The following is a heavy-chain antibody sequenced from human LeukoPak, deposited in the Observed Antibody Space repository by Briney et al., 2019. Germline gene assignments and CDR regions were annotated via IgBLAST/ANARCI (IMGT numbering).Heavy chain of an antibody. CDR3: ARAKGYSYGKNNWFDP. CDR2: ISSSSSYI. V-gene: IGHV3-21*01. Sequence: PGGSLRLSCAASGFTFSSYSMNWVRQAPGKGLEWVSSISSSSSYIYYADSVKGRFTISRDNAKNSLYLQMNSLRAEDTAVYYCARAKGYSYGKNNWFDPWGQGTLVIVSS. J-gene: IGHJ5*02. D-gene: IGHD5-18*01. CDR1: GFTFSSYS.